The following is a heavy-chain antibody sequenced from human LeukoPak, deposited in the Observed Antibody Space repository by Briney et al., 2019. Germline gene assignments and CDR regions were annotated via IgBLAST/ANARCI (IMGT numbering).Heavy chain of an antibody. CDR2: IYYSGIT. V-gene: IGHV4-59*11. D-gene: IGHD3-22*01. CDR3: ARDSSGYYPFDY. Sequence: KPSETLSLTCTVSGGSISSHYWSWIRQPPGKGLEWIGYIYYSGITNYNPSLKSRVTMSVDTSKNQFSLKLSSVTAADTAVYYCARDSSGYYPFDYWGQGTLVTVSS. CDR1: GGSISSHY. J-gene: IGHJ4*02.